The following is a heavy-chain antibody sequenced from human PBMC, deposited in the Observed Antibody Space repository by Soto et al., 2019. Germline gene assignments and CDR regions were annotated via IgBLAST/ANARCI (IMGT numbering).Heavy chain of an antibody. J-gene: IGHJ6*02. CDR3: ARDDYSSGWYRPYYYYGMDV. CDR1: GFTFSSYG. Sequence: GGSLRLSCAASGFTFSSYGMHWVRQAPGKGLEWVAVIWYDGSNKYYADSVKGRFTISRDNSKNTLYLQMNSLRAEDTAVYYCARDDYSSGWYRPYYYYGMDVWGQGTTVTVSS. D-gene: IGHD6-19*01. CDR2: IWYDGSNK. V-gene: IGHV3-33*01.